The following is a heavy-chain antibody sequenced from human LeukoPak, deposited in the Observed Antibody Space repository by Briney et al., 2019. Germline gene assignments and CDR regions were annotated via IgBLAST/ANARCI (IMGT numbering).Heavy chain of an antibody. D-gene: IGHD1-14*01. CDR2: INPNSGDT. CDR3: ARKSLGSGGMDV. J-gene: IGHJ6*04. CDR1: GYTFTGYY. V-gene: IGHV1-2*04. Sequence: GASVKVSCKASGYTFTGYYVHWVRQAPGQGLEWMGWINPNSGDTNYAQKFQGWVTMTRDTSISTAYMELSRLRSDDTAVYYCARKSLGSGGMDVWGKGTTVTVSS.